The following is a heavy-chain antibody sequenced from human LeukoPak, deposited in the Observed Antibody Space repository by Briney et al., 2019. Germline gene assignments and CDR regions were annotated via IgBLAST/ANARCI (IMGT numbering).Heavy chain of an antibody. CDR2: ISGSGGST. CDR3: ARGYYDSSGSDAFDI. D-gene: IGHD3-22*01. CDR1: GFTFSSYA. Sequence: GGSLRLSCAASGFTFSSYAMSWVRQAPGKGLEWVSAISGSGGSTYYADSVKGRFTISRDNAKNSLYLQMNSLRAEDTAVYYCARGYYDSSGSDAFDIWGQGTMVTVSS. J-gene: IGHJ3*02. V-gene: IGHV3-23*01.